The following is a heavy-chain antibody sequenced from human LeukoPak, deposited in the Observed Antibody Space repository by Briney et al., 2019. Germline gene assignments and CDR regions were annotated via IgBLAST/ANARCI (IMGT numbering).Heavy chain of an antibody. CDR3: ARGYSSSWYSLSSNWFDP. D-gene: IGHD6-13*01. V-gene: IGHV5-51*01. CDR1: GYSFTSYW. CDR2: IYPGDSNT. Sequence: GESLKISCKGSGYSFTSYWIGWVRQMPGKGLEWVGVIYPGDSNTRYSPSFQGQVTISADKSISTAYLQWSSLKATDTAMYYCARGYSSSWYSLSSNWFDPWGQGTLVTVSS. J-gene: IGHJ5*02.